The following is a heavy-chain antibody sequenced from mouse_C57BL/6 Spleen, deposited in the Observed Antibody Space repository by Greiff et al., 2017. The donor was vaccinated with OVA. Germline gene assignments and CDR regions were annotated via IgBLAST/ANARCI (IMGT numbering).Heavy chain of an antibody. Sequence: EVQGVESGEGLVKPGGSLKLSCAASGFTFSSYAMSWVRQTPEKRLEWVAYISSGGDYIYYADTVKGRFTISRDNARNTLYLQMSSLKSEDTAMYYCTRVYYSNYGFAYWGQGTLVTVSA. CDR3: TRVYYSNYGFAY. V-gene: IGHV5-9-1*02. CDR2: ISSGGDYI. J-gene: IGHJ3*01. CDR1: GFTFSSYA. D-gene: IGHD2-5*01.